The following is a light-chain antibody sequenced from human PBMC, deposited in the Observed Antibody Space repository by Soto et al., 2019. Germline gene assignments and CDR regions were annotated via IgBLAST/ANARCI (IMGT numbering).Light chain of an antibody. V-gene: IGLV1-47*01. Sequence: QSVLTQPPSASGTPGQRVTISCSGSSSSIGSNYVFWYRQLPGTAPKLLIHRNNQRPSGVPDRFSGSKSGTSASLAISGLRSEDEAYYYCAAWDASLTGVIFGGGTKLTLL. J-gene: IGLJ2*01. CDR1: SSSIGSNY. CDR3: AAWDASLTGVI. CDR2: RNN.